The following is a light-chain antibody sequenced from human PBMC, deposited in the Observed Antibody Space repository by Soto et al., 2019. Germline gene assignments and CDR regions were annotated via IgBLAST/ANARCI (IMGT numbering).Light chain of an antibody. Sequence: QSALTQPPSASGAPGQRVTISCSGSSSNIGSNTVNWYQQLPGSAPKLLMYSTNQRPSGVPDRFSGSKSGTSASLAISGLQSEDEADYYCEAWDGSLNVVLFGGGTKVTVL. CDR2: STN. CDR3: EAWDGSLNVVL. V-gene: IGLV1-44*01. CDR1: SSNIGSNT. J-gene: IGLJ2*01.